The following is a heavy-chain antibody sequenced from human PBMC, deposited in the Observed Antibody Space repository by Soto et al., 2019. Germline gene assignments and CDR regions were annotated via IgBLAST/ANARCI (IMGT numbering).Heavy chain of an antibody. CDR2: INPKTGGT. Sequence: QVQLEQSGPEVKRPGASLRVSCKASGYTFSDFYIHWVRQAPGQGLEWMGWINPKTGGTLFAERFQGRVTMTRDTSMNTAYMELNRLRSDDTAVYYCARDPKGRGVPHSYGMDVWGQATTVTVSS. J-gene: IGHJ6*02. D-gene: IGHD3-10*01. CDR3: ARDPKGRGVPHSYGMDV. V-gene: IGHV1-2*02. CDR1: GYTFSDFY.